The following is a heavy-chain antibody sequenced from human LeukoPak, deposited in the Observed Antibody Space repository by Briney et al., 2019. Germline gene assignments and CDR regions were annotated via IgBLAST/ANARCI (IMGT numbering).Heavy chain of an antibody. CDR1: GFTFSTYW. D-gene: IGHD3-22*01. V-gene: IGHV3-74*01. J-gene: IGHJ1*01. Sequence: HPGGSLTLSCAASGFTFSTYWMHWVRQPPGKGLVCVSRIKSDGSTNYADSVKGRFTISRDNANNTLSLQMNSLRPEDTGVYYCARAPSEIGGYYPEYFRHWGQGTLVTVSS. CDR2: IKSDGST. CDR3: ARAPSEIGGYYPEYFRH.